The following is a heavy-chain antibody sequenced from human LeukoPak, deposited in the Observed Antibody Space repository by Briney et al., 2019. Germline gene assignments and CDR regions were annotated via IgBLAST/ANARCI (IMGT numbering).Heavy chain of an antibody. CDR2: INPNSGGT. CDR1: GYTFTGYY. J-gene: IGHJ5*02. Sequence: ASVKVSCKASGYTFTGYYMHWVRQAPGQGLEWMGWINPNSGGTNYAQKFQGRVTMTRDTSISTAYMELSRLRSDDTAVYYCARDAHATYYDFWSGSPWGQGTLVTVSS. D-gene: IGHD3-3*01. CDR3: ARDAHATYYDFWSGSP. V-gene: IGHV1-2*02.